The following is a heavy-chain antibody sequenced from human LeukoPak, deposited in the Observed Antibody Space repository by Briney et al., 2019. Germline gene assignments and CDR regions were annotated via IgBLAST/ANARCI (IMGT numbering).Heavy chain of an antibody. CDR1: GYIFTNYY. J-gene: IGHJ4*02. CDR2: INPSGGST. CDR3: ARAGYDSSGYYSY. V-gene: IGHV1-46*01. D-gene: IGHD3-22*01. Sequence: GASVKVSCXASGYIFTNYYMHWVRQAPGQGLEWMGIINPSGGSTTYAQKFQGRVTMTGDTSTSTVYMEVSSLRSEDTAVYYCARAGYDSSGYYSYWGQGTLVTVSS.